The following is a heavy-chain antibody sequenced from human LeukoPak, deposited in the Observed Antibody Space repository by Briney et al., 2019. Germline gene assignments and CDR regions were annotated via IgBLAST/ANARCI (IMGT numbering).Heavy chain of an antibody. J-gene: IGHJ4*02. D-gene: IGHD3-16*01. CDR3: TRGAGWLIDY. V-gene: IGHV4-4*07. CDR1: DGSISSFC. CDR2: IHTSGST. Sequence: SETLSLTCSVSDGSISSFCWSWIRQPAGKGLEWIGRIHTSGSTDYNPSLKSRVTMSVDTSKNQFSLKLSSVTAADTAVYYCTRGAGWLIDYWGQGILVTVSS.